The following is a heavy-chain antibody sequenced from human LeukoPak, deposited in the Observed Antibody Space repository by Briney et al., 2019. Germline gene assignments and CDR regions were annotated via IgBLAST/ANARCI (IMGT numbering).Heavy chain of an antibody. CDR2: IIPIFGTA. Sequence: SVKVSCKASGGTCSSYAISWVRQAPGQGLEWMGGIIPIFGTANYAQKFQGRVTITADESTSTAYMELSSLRSEDTAVYYCARYCTNGVCGNDYWGQGTLVTVSS. CDR1: GGTCSSYA. V-gene: IGHV1-69*01. D-gene: IGHD2-8*01. CDR3: ARYCTNGVCGNDY. J-gene: IGHJ4*02.